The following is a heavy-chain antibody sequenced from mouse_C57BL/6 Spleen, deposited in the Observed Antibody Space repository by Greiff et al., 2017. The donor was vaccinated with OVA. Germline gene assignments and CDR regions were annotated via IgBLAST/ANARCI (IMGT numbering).Heavy chain of an antibody. D-gene: IGHD1-1*01. V-gene: IGHV14-1*01. CDR1: GFNIKDYY. J-gene: IGHJ3*01. CDR3: TTMGDYDGSSYVGLAY. CDR2: IDPEDGDT. Sequence: VQLQQSGAELVRPGASVKLSCTASGFNIKDYYMHWVKQRPEQGLEWIGRIDPEDGDTEYAPKFQGKATMTADTSSNTAYLQLSSLTSEDTAVCYGTTMGDYDGSSYVGLAYWGQGTLVTVSA.